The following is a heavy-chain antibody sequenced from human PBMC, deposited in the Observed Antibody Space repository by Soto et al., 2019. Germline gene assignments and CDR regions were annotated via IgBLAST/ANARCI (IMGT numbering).Heavy chain of an antibody. CDR3: ARGKQWLVPGTAFDI. Sequence: EASVKVSCKASGYTFTSYGISWARQAPGQGLEWMGWISAYNGNTNYAQKLQGRVTMTTDTSTSTAYMELRSLRSDDTAVYYCARGKQWLVPGTAFDIWGQGTMVTVSS. V-gene: IGHV1-18*01. CDR1: GYTFTSYG. D-gene: IGHD6-19*01. CDR2: ISAYNGNT. J-gene: IGHJ3*02.